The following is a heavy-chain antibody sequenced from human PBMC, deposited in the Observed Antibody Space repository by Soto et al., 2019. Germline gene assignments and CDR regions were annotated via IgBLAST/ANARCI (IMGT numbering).Heavy chain of an antibody. V-gene: IGHV1-2*04. CDR1: GYTFTGYY. J-gene: IGHJ3*02. CDR3: ASVGITGTTNAFDI. Sequence: ASVKVSCKASGYTFTGYYMHWVRQAPGQGLEWMGWINPNSGGTNYAQKFQGWVTMTRDTSISTAYMELSRLRSDDTAVYYCASVGITGTTNAFDIWGQGTMVTVSS. D-gene: IGHD1-20*01. CDR2: INPNSGGT.